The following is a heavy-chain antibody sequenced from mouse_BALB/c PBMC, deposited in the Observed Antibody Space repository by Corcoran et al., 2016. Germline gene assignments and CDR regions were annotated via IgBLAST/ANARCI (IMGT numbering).Heavy chain of an antibody. CDR1: GYSFTGYY. V-gene: IGHV1-26*01. Sequence: EVQLQQSGPELVKTGASVKISCKASGYSFTGYYMHWVKQSHVKSLEWIGRINPYNGATSYNQNFKDKASLTVDKSSSTAYMELHSLTSEDSAVYYCARDYGSSYSYFDYWGQGTTLTVSS. CDR2: INPYNGAT. CDR3: ARDYGSSYSYFDY. J-gene: IGHJ2*01. D-gene: IGHD1-1*01.